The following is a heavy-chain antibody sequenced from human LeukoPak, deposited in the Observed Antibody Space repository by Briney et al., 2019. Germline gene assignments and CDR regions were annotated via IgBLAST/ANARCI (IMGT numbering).Heavy chain of an antibody. CDR1: GFTFSNYG. V-gene: IGHV3-30*03. Sequence: GGSLRLSCAASGFTFSNYGMHWVRQAPGKGLEWVAFISYDGIMAFISFDGSNRHYVDSAKGRFTISRDNAKNSLYLQMNSLRDEDTAVFYCARAAYNSGPDYWGQGTLVTVSS. D-gene: IGHD6-19*01. CDR3: ARAAYNSGPDY. CDR2: ISYDGIMAFISFDGSNR. J-gene: IGHJ4*02.